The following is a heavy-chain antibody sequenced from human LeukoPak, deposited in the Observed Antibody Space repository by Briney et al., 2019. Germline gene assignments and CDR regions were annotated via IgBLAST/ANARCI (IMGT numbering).Heavy chain of an antibody. D-gene: IGHD2/OR15-2a*01. Sequence: SETLSLTCAVYGGSFSGYYWSWIRQPPGKGLEWIGEINHSGSTNYNPSLKSRVTISINTSKNQFSLKLSSVTAADTAVYYCAXXXXXXXXATFRRRYYFDYWGQGTLVTVSS. CDR3: AXXXXXXXXATFRRRYYFDY. CDR2: INHSGST. V-gene: IGHV4-34*01. CDR1: GGSFSGYY. J-gene: IGHJ4*02.